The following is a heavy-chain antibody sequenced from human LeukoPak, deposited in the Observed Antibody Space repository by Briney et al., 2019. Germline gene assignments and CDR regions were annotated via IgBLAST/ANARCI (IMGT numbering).Heavy chain of an antibody. CDR2: IYHSGST. V-gene: IGHV4-30-2*01. D-gene: IGHD2-15*01. CDR3: ARVGPVAATFDY. Sequence: SQTLSLTCTVSGGSISSGGYYWSWIRQHPGKGLEWIGYIYHSGSTYYNPSLKSRVTISVDRSKNQFSLKLSSVTAADTAVYYCARVGPVAATFDYWGQGTLVTVSS. J-gene: IGHJ4*02. CDR1: GGSISSGGYY.